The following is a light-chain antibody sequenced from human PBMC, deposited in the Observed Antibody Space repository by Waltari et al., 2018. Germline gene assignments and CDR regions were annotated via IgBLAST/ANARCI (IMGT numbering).Light chain of an antibody. J-gene: IGKJ4*01. Sequence: DIQMTQSPSSLSASVGDRVTITCRARQGISNYLVWYQQRPGKVPKLLIYAASTLQSGGPSRFSGSGSGTDFTLTISSLQPEDVATYYCQEYNSAPLTFGGGTKVEIK. V-gene: IGKV1-27*01. CDR2: AAS. CDR3: QEYNSAPLT. CDR1: QGISNY.